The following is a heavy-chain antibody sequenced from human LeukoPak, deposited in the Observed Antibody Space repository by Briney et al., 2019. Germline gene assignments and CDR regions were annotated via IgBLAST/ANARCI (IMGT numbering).Heavy chain of an antibody. CDR3: ARGISSGYKYYYYYYMDV. J-gene: IGHJ6*03. CDR2: IYYSGST. V-gene: IGHV4-39*01. CDR1: GGSISSSSYY. D-gene: IGHD5-12*01. Sequence: SETLSLTCTVSGGSISSSSYYWGWIRQPPGKGLEWIGSIYYSGSTYYNPSLKSRVTISVDTSKNQFSLKLSSVTAADTAVYYCARGISSGYKYYYYYYMDVWGKGTTVTVSS.